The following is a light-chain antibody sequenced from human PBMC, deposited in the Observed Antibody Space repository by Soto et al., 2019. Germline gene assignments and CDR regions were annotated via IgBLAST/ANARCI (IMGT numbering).Light chain of an antibody. V-gene: IGLV4-69*01. CDR2: LDSDGSH. Sequence: QLVLTQSPSASASLGASVKLTCTVSSGHSSYAIAWHQQQPEKGPRYLMKLDSDGSHSKGDGIPARFSGSSSGAERYLTISSLQSEDEADYYCQTWGADVVVFGGGTKLTVL. CDR3: QTWGADVVV. CDR1: SGHSSYA. J-gene: IGLJ2*01.